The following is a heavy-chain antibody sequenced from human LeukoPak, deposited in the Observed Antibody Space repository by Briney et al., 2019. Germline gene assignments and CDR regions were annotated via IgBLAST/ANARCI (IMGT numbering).Heavy chain of an antibody. J-gene: IGHJ4*02. CDR1: GFTVSSNY. V-gene: IGHV3-53*01. D-gene: IGHD1-26*01. CDR2: IYSGGSP. CDR3: ARVRPRVGAEYYFDY. Sequence: GGSLRLSCAASGFTVSSNYMSWVRQAPGKGLEWVSVIYSGGSPYYADSVKGRFTISRDNSKNTLYLQMNSLRPEATAVFYCARVRPRVGAEYYFDYGGQGTLVTVSS.